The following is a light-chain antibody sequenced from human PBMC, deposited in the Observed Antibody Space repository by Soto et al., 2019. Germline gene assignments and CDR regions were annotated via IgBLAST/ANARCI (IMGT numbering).Light chain of an antibody. J-gene: IGKJ4*01. Sequence: EIVMTQSPATLSVSPGERVTLSCRASQSVNSNLAWYQQKPGQTTKLLIYVASTRATGIPARFSGSGSGTEFTITISSLQSEDLAIYYCQQYNAWPLTFGGGTKVEFK. CDR1: QSVNSN. CDR2: VAS. V-gene: IGKV3-15*01. CDR3: QQYNAWPLT.